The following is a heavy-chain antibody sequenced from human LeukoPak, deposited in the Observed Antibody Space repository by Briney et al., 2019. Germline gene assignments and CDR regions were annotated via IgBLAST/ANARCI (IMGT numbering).Heavy chain of an antibody. D-gene: IGHD1-1*01. J-gene: IGHJ3*02. CDR1: GYTFTGYY. Sequence: ASVTVSCKASGYTFTGYYMHWVRQAPGQGLEWMGWINPNSGGTNYAQKFQGRVTMTRDTSISTAYMELSSLRSEDTAVYYCARGGRLERLEGAFDIWGQGTMVTVSS. CDR2: INPNSGGT. V-gene: IGHV1-2*02. CDR3: ARGGRLERLEGAFDI.